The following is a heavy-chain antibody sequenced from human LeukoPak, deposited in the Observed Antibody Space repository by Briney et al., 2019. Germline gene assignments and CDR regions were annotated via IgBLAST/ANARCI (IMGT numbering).Heavy chain of an antibody. CDR3: AKAGTPAADAFDI. CDR2: ISGSGGST. CDR1: RFTFSSYG. D-gene: IGHD6-13*01. Sequence: GGSLRLSCAASRFTFSSYGMHWVRQAPGKGLEWVSAISGSGGSTYYADSVKGRFTISRDNSKNTLYLQMNSLRAEDTAVYYCAKAGTPAADAFDIWGQGTMVTVSS. V-gene: IGHV3-23*01. J-gene: IGHJ3*02.